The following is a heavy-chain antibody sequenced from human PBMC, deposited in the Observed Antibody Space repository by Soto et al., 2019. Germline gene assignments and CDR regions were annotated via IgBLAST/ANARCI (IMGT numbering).Heavy chain of an antibody. CDR3: AKRLQGYSSGWYGMDV. D-gene: IGHD6-19*01. Sequence: QVQLVESGGCVVQPGRSLRLSCAASGFTFSSYGMHWVRQAPGKGLEWVAVISYDGSNKYYADSVKGRFTISRDNSKNTLYLQMNSLRAEDTAVYYCAKRLQGYSSGWYGMDVWGQGTTVTVAS. CDR2: ISYDGSNK. CDR1: GFTFSSYG. V-gene: IGHV3-30*18. J-gene: IGHJ6*02.